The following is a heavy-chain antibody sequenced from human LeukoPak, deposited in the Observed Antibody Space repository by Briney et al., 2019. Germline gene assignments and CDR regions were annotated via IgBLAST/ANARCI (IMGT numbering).Heavy chain of an antibody. V-gene: IGHV3-15*01. CDR3: TTGTEQQWLSLDY. CDR2: IRSKTDGGTT. Sequence: PGGSLRLSCEASGFTFSNAWMSWVRQAPGKGLEWVGRIRSKTDGGTTDYAAPVKGRFTISRDDSKNTLYLQMNSLKTEDTAVYYCTTGTEQQWLSLDYWGQGTLVTVSS. D-gene: IGHD6-19*01. CDR1: GFTFSNAW. J-gene: IGHJ4*02.